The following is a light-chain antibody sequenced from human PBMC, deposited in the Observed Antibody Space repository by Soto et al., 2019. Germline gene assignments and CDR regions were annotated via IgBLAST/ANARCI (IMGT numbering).Light chain of an antibody. CDR3: QQRSNWPPT. CDR2: DAS. V-gene: IGKV3-11*01. CDR1: QTVFTY. J-gene: IGKJ1*01. Sequence: EIVLTQSPATLSLSPGERVSLSCRASQTVFTYLAWYQQKPGQAPRLLIYDASNRATGIPARFSGSGSGTDFTLTISSLEPEDFAVYYCQQRSNWPPTVGQGTKVEIK.